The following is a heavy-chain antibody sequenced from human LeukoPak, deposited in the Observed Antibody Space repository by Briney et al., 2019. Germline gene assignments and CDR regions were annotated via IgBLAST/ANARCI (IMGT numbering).Heavy chain of an antibody. D-gene: IGHD3-10*01. J-gene: IGHJ4*02. CDR3: ARVAYGSGSYYLDY. CDR1: GGSISSYS. CDR2: IYYSGSP. V-gene: IGHV4-59*01. Sequence: SETLSLTCTVSGGSISSYSRSWIRQPPGKGLEWIGYIYYSGSPNYNPSLKSRVTMSLDTSKKQFSLKLISVTAADTAVYYCARVAYGSGSYYLDYWGQGTLVTASS.